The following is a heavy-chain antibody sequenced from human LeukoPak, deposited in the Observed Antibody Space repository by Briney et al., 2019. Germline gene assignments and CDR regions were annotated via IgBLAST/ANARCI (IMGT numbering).Heavy chain of an antibody. CDR2: VYHSGSA. V-gene: IGHV4-39*07. CDR3: AREPNV. CDR1: GGSISGSNYH. J-gene: IGHJ4*02. Sequence: SETLSLTCTVSGGSISGSNYHWGWIRQPPGKGLEWVGNVYHSGSAFYNESLRGRTTISVDTSKNQFSLKLTSVTAADTAVYYCAREPNVWGQGILDTVSS.